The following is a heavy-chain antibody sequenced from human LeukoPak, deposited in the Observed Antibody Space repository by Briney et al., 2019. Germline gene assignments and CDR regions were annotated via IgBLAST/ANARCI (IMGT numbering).Heavy chain of an antibody. V-gene: IGHV3-7*01. J-gene: IGHJ4*02. Sequence: GGSLRLSCAASGFTFSSYMMTWVRQAPGKGLEWVANIKPDGGEKFYVDSVGGRFTISRDNAKNSLYLQMNSLRAEDTAVYYCASGSLWSGILEYWDQGTLVIVSS. CDR2: IKPDGGEK. D-gene: IGHD3-3*01. CDR1: GFTFSSYM. CDR3: ASGSLWSGILEY.